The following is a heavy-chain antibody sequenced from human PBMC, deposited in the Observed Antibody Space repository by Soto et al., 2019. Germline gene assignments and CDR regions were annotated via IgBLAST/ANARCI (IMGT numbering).Heavy chain of an antibody. D-gene: IGHD6-19*01. CDR2: IVVGSGNT. Sequence: SVKVSCKASGFTFTSSVVQWVRQTRGQRLEWIGWIVVGSGNTNYAQKFQERVTITRDMSTSTAYMELNSLRSEDTAVYFCAVGSSDYYGMDVWGQGITVTVSS. CDR1: GFTFTSSV. J-gene: IGHJ6*02. CDR3: AVGSSDYYGMDV. V-gene: IGHV1-58*01.